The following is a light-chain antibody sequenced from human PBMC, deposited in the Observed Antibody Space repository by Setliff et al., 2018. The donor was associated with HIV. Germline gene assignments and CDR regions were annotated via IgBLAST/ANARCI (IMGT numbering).Light chain of an antibody. J-gene: IGLJ2*01. CDR3: CSYGRGDIWI. CDR2: EVT. CDR1: SSDVGSPLSS. V-gene: IGLV2-23*02. Sequence: QSVLAQPASVSRSPGQSINISCTGSSSDVGSPLSSVSWYQQNPGEVPKLLIYEVTRRPSGISDRFSGSKSDNTASLTISGLQTEDEADYYCCSYGRGDIWIFGGGTKVTVL.